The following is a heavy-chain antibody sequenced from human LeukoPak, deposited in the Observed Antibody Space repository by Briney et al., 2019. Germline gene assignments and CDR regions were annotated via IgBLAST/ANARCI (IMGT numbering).Heavy chain of an antibody. J-gene: IGHJ4*02. Sequence: PGGSLRLSCVASGFTFSRYWMHWVRQAPGKGLEWVSAISGSGGSTYYADSVKGRFTISRDNSKNTLYLQMNSLRAEDTAVYYCAKGGSTSCYGTLDYWGQGTLVTVSS. CDR1: GFTFSRYW. CDR2: ISGSGGST. V-gene: IGHV3-23*01. D-gene: IGHD2-2*01. CDR3: AKGGSTSCYGTLDY.